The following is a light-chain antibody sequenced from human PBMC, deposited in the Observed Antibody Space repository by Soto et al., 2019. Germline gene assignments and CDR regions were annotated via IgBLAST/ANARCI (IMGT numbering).Light chain of an antibody. Sequence: DFQMTQSPSSLSASVGDRVSITCRASQSIGTSLNWYQQKPGKAPKLLIYSASTLQGGGPSRFSGSGSGTDFTLTISSLQPEDFATYDCQQSYTAPFTFGPGTKVDVK. V-gene: IGKV1-39*01. CDR3: QQSYTAPFT. J-gene: IGKJ3*01. CDR2: SAS. CDR1: QSIGTS.